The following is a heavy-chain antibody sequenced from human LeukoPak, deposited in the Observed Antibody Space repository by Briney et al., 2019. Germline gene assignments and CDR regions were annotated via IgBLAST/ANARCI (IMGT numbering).Heavy chain of an antibody. V-gene: IGHV3-43*02. CDR3: GKVAGVAGTPYGAFDI. D-gene: IGHD6-19*01. J-gene: IGHJ3*02. Sequence: PGGSLRLSCAASGFTLADYGMHWVRQGPGKGLEWVPLISGEGTPYYADSVKGRFTISRDSSKNSLYLQMNSLRTEDTALYYCGKVAGVAGTPYGAFDIWGQGTMVTVSS. CDR2: ISGEGTP. CDR1: GFTLADYG.